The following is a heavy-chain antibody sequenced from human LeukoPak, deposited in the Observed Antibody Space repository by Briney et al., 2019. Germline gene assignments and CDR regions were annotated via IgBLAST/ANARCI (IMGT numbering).Heavy chain of an antibody. D-gene: IGHD2-2*01. CDR1: GGSFSGYS. J-gene: IGHJ4*02. CDR3: ARGGLIVVVPAARKLFDY. Sequence: SETLSLTCAVSGGSFSGYSWSWIRQPPGKGLEWIGEINHSGSTNYNPSPKNRVTISLDTSKNHFSLKLSSVTPADTAVYYCARGGLIVVVPAARKLFDYWGQGTLVTVSS. V-gene: IGHV4-34*01. CDR2: INHSGST.